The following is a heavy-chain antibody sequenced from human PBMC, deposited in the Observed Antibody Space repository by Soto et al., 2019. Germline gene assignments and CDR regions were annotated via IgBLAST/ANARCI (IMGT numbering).Heavy chain of an antibody. D-gene: IGHD2-15*01. CDR1: GFTFSSYA. J-gene: IGHJ4*02. V-gene: IGHV3-30-3*01. Sequence: PGGSLRLSCAASGFTFSSYAMHWVRQAPGKGLEWVAVISYDGSNKYYADSVKGRFTISRDNSKNTLYLQMNSLRAEDTAVYYCARDGGVVVASYYFDYWGQGILVTAPQ. CDR2: ISYDGSNK. CDR3: ARDGGVVVASYYFDY.